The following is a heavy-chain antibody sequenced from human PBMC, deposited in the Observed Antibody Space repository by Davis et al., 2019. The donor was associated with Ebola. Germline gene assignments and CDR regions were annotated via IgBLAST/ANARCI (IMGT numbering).Heavy chain of an antibody. CDR2: ISGDGGST. Sequence: GESLKISCAASGFTFDDSAMHWVRQVPGKGLEWVSLISGDGGSTYYADSVKGRFTISRDNSKNSLYLQMNSLRTEDTALYYCAKDMGIRFLEWSPLDYWGQGTLVTVSS. J-gene: IGHJ4*02. V-gene: IGHV3-43*02. D-gene: IGHD3-3*01. CDR3: AKDMGIRFLEWSPLDY. CDR1: GFTFDDSA.